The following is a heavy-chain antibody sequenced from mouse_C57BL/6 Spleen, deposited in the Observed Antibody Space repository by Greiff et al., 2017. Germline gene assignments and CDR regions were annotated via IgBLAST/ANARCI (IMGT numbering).Heavy chain of an antibody. CDR2: INYDGSST. CDR1: GFTFSDYY. Sequence: EVQRVESEGGLVQPGSSMKLSCTASGFTFSDYYMAWVRQVPEKGLEWVANINYDGSSTYYLDSLKSRFIISRDNAKNILYLQMSSLKSEDTATYYCARDQGGNYFDYWGQGTTLTVSS. V-gene: IGHV5-16*01. CDR3: ARDQGGNYFDY. D-gene: IGHD1-1*02. J-gene: IGHJ2*01.